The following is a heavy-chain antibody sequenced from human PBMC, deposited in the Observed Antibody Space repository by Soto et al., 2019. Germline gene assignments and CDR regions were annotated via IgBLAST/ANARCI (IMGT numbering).Heavy chain of an antibody. V-gene: IGHV3-21*01. Sequence: GGSLRLSCAASGFTFSSYSMNWVRQAPGKGLEWVSSISSSSSYIYYADSVKGRFTISRDNAKNSLYLQMNSLRAEDTAVYYCASPLVTGGRPVNGRDYWGQGTLVTVSS. CDR2: ISSSSSYI. CDR3: ASPLVTGGRPVNGRDY. D-gene: IGHD3-16*01. CDR1: GFTFSSYS. J-gene: IGHJ4*02.